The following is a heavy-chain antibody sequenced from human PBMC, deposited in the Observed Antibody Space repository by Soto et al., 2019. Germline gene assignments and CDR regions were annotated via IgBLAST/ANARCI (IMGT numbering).Heavy chain of an antibody. V-gene: IGHV3-48*01. CDR3: ARDQGNNWDLDY. CDR2: INNSSGVV. D-gene: IGHD1-20*01. CDR1: GFTLSNYH. J-gene: IGHJ4*02. Sequence: GGSLRLSCAASGFTLSNYHMDWVRQVPGKGLEWVSYINNSSGVVYYAESVKGRFTTSRDNAKNSLYLQMNSLRVEDTAVYYCARDQGNNWDLDYWGQGTQVTVSS.